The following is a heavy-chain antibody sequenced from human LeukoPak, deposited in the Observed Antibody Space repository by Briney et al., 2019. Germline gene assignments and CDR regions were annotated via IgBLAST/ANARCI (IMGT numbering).Heavy chain of an antibody. CDR1: GFTFSSYA. Sequence: PGGSLRLSCAASGFTFSSYAMNWVRQAPGKGLEWVSAISGSGGSTYYADSVKGRFTISRDNAKSSLYLQMNSLRAEDTAVYYCARVHTVVTPFDSWGQGTLVTVSS. CDR2: ISGSGGST. D-gene: IGHD4-23*01. J-gene: IGHJ4*02. CDR3: ARVHTVVTPFDS. V-gene: IGHV3-23*01.